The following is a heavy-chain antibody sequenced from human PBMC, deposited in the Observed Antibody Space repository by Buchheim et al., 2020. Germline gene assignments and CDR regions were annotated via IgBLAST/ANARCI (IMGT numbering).Heavy chain of an antibody. CDR1: GFIFSDYY. J-gene: IGHJ4*02. CDR3: VRGLYGSGSYTFDS. D-gene: IGHD3-10*01. Sequence: QVHLVESGGGLVKPGGSLRLSCAASGFIFSDYYMAWIRQVPGKGLEWVSYISSRSTTIHYADSVKGRFTISRDNAKNTLYLQMNSLRVEDTSVYYCVRGLYGSGSYTFDSWGQGTL. CDR2: ISSRSTTI. V-gene: IGHV3-11*04.